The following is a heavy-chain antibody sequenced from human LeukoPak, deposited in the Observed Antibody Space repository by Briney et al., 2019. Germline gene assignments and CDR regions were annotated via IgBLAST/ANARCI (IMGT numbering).Heavy chain of an antibody. J-gene: IGHJ4*02. V-gene: IGHV3-23*01. CDR2: INRGGGGT. D-gene: IGHD3-10*01. CDR3: AKGTERYREVSSFDS. Sequence: PGGSLRLSCAASGFTFNTHGMNWVRQAPGKGLGWISAINRGGGGTYYADFVKGRFTISRDNSENTLYLQMNSLRAEDTATYYCAKGTERYREVSSFDSWGQGTQVTVSS. CDR1: GFTFNTHG.